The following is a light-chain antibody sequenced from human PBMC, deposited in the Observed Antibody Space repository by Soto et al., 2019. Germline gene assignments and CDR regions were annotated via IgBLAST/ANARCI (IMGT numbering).Light chain of an antibody. CDR1: QSISSW. CDR2: DAS. Sequence: DIQMTQSPSTLSASVGDRVTITCRASQSISSWLAWYQQKPGKAPKLLIYDASSLESGVPSRFSGSGSGREFTLTISGLQPDDFATYYCQQYNSYSITFGPGTKVDI. V-gene: IGKV1-5*01. J-gene: IGKJ3*01. CDR3: QQYNSYSIT.